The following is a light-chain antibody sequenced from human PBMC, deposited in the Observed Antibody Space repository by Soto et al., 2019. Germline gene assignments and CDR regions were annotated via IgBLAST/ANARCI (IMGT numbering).Light chain of an antibody. V-gene: IGLV1-44*01. CDR2: SNN. J-gene: IGLJ3*02. Sequence: QSVLTQPPSASGTPGQRVTIFCSGRTSNIGSNTANWNQQFPGTAPKLLIHSNNQRPAGVPDRFSGSKSGTSASLAISGLQSEDEADYYCATWDDSLQGWVFGGGTKLTVL. CDR1: TSNIGSNT. CDR3: ATWDDSLQGWV.